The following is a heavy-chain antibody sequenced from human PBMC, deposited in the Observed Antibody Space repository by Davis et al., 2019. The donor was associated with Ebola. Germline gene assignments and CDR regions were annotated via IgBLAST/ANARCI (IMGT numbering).Heavy chain of an antibody. D-gene: IGHD2-21*01. CDR3: ARDLVMVYYYYMDV. CDR2: SIDFNGNT. J-gene: IGHJ6*03. CDR1: GYNCTSYG. V-gene: IGHV1-18*04. Sequence: AASVQISCNAAGYNCTSYGTSWVRQVPGQGLEWMGWSIDFNGNTTYAQKLQGRVTMTTDTSTSTAYMELRSLRSDDTAVYYCARDLVMVYYYYMDVWGKGTTVTVSS.